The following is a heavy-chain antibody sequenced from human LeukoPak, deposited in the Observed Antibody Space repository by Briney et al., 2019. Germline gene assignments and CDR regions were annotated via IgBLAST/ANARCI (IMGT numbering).Heavy chain of an antibody. V-gene: IGHV3-48*03. CDR2: ISSSGSTI. J-gene: IGHJ3*02. CDR1: GFTFSSYE. D-gene: IGHD2-15*01. Sequence: PGGSLRLSCAASGFTFSSYEMNWVRQAPGKGLEWVSYISSSGSTIYYADSVRGRFTISRDNAKNSLYLQMNSLRAEDTAVYYCAREGFAAASDIWGQGTMVTVSS. CDR3: AREGFAAASDI.